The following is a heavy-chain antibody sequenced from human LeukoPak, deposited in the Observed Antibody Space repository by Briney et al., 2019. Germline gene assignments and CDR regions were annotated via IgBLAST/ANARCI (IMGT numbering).Heavy chain of an antibody. J-gene: IGHJ4*02. D-gene: IGHD3-22*01. Sequence: PGGPLRLSCAASGFTVSSNYMSWVRQAPGKGLEWVSVIYSGGSTYYADSVKGRFTISRDNSKNTLYLQMNSLRAEDTAVYYCARDYYDSSGYYYYFDYWGQGTLVTVSS. CDR3: ARDYYDSSGYYYYFDY. CDR2: IYSGGST. CDR1: GFTVSSNY. V-gene: IGHV3-53*01.